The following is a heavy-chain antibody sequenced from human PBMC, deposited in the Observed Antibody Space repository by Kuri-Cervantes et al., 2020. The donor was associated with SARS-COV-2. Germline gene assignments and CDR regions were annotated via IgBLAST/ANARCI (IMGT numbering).Heavy chain of an antibody. V-gene: IGHV4-39*01. Sequence: SETLSLTCTVSGGSISSSSYYWGWIRQPPGKGLEWIGCIYYSGSTYYNPSLKSRVTISVDTSKNQFSLKLSSVTAAGTAVYYCARLAVVVVPAAMRAYAFDIWGQGTMVTVSS. CDR3: ARLAVVVVPAAMRAYAFDI. CDR2: IYYSGST. J-gene: IGHJ3*02. CDR1: GGSISSSSYY. D-gene: IGHD2-2*01.